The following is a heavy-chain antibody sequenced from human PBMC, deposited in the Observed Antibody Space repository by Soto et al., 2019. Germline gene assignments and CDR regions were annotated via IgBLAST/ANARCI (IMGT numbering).Heavy chain of an antibody. D-gene: IGHD4-17*01. V-gene: IGHV4-30-4*01. CDR2: IYYSGCT. J-gene: IGHJ4*02. CDR1: GGSISSGDFY. CDR3: ARADDFSDHFDY. Sequence: PSETLSLTCTVSGGSISSGDFYWSWIRQPPGKGLELIGNIYYSGCTYYNPSLRSRAIMSVDTSQNQFSLKLSSLTAADTAVYFCARADDFSDHFDYWGQGALVTVSS.